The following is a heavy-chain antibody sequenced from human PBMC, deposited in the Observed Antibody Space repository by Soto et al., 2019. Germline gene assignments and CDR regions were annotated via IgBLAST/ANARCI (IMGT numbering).Heavy chain of an antibody. CDR1: GFTVSNNY. Sequence: GGSLRLSCAASGFTVSNNYMSWVRRAPGKGPEWVSVIYSGGGTYYADSVKGRFTISRDNSRNTLYLQLNSLRAEDTAVYYCARDQGGGYSRRYYYGMDVWGQGTTVTVSS. CDR3: ARDQGGGYSRRYYYGMDV. CDR2: IYSGGGT. J-gene: IGHJ6*02. D-gene: IGHD5-18*01. V-gene: IGHV3-53*01.